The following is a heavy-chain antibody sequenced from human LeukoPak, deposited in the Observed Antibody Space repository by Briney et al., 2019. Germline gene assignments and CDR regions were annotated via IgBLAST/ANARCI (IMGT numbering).Heavy chain of an antibody. CDR1: GGSISSYY. CDR2: IYYSGST. J-gene: IGHJ3*02. V-gene: IGHV4-59*12. Sequence: SETLSLTCTVSGGSISSYYWSWIRQPPGKGLEWIGYIYYSGSTNYNPSLKSRVTISIDTSKNQFSLKMSSVTAADTAVYYCAREFRPTDASDIWGQGTMVTVS. CDR3: AREFRPTDASDI. D-gene: IGHD6-6*01.